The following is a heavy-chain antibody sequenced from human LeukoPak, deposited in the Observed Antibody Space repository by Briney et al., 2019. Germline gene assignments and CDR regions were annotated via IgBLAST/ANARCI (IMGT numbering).Heavy chain of an antibody. V-gene: IGHV3-23*01. Sequence: GSLRLSCAASGFTFSDFAMSWVRLAPGKGLEWVSSIEKNAGGAYYADSVKGRFTVSRDNSKNTLYLQMSSLRVEDTALYYCAKQEGALIENWCFDHWGLGTLVTVSS. D-gene: IGHD1-26*01. CDR1: GFTFSDFA. J-gene: IGHJ4*02. CDR2: IEKNAGGA. CDR3: AKQEGALIENWCFDH.